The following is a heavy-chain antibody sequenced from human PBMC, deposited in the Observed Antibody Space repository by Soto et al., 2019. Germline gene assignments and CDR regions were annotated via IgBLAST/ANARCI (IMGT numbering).Heavy chain of an antibody. CDR2: IYYSGST. J-gene: IGHJ5*02. Sequence: SETLSLTCTVSGGSISSGGYYWSWIRQHPGKGLEWIGYIYYSGSTYYNPSLKSRVTISVDTSKNQFSLKLSSVTAADTAVYYCARQESAVPAAGGYNWFDPWGQGTLVTVLL. V-gene: IGHV4-31*03. D-gene: IGHD2-2*01. CDR3: ARQESAVPAAGGYNWFDP. CDR1: GGSISSGGYY.